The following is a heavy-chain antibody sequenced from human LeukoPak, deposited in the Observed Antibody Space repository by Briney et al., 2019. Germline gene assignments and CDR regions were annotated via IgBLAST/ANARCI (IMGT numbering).Heavy chain of an antibody. V-gene: IGHV1-2*02. D-gene: IGHD3-22*01. CDR2: INPNSGGT. CDR1: GYTFTGYY. J-gene: IGHJ4*02. CDR3: ARANYYDGSGYDY. Sequence: ASVKVSCKASGYTFTGYYMHWVRQAPGQGLEWMGWINPNSGGTNYAQKFQGRVTMTRDTSTSTAYMELSRLRSDDTAVYYCARANYYDGSGYDYWGQGTLVTVSS.